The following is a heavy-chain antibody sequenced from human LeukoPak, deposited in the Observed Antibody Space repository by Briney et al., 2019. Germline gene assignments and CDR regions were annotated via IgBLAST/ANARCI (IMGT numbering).Heavy chain of an antibody. CDR2: IYYTGST. Sequence: PSETLSLTCTVSGASISSGGYYWSWLRQHPAKGLEWIGHIYYTGSTYYNPSLKSRVTMSVDTSKNQFSLTLSSVTAADTGVYYCANHCSGGTCYRYYFDHWGQGTLVTVSA. V-gene: IGHV4-31*03. CDR1: GASISSGGYY. J-gene: IGHJ4*02. CDR3: ANHCSGGTCYRYYFDH. D-gene: IGHD2-15*01.